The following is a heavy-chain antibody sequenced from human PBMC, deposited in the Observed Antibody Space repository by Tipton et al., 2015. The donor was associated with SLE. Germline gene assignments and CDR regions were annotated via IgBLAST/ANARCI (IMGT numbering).Heavy chain of an antibody. V-gene: IGHV1-18*01. J-gene: IGHJ2*01. Sequence: QVQLVQSGAEVKKPGASVKVSCKASGYTFNNNGISWVRQAPGQGLEWMGWISGYNGNTNYAQKFQGRVTMTTDTSTSTVYMELRSLTSDDTAVYYCARGGGMVIISIGYWYFDLWGRGTLVTVSS. CDR1: GYTFNNNG. CDR3: ARGGGMVIISIGYWYFDL. CDR2: ISGYNGNT. D-gene: IGHD4/OR15-4a*01.